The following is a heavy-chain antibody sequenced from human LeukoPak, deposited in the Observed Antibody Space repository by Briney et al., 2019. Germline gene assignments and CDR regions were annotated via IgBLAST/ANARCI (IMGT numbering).Heavy chain of an antibody. V-gene: IGHV3-23*01. J-gene: IGHJ6*02. D-gene: IGHD6-13*01. Sequence: AGGSLRLSCAASGFTFSSYAMSWVRQAPGKGLEWVSAISGSGGSTYYADSVKGRFTISRDNSKNTLYLQMNSLRAEDTAVYYCAKDSYSCSWEYYYGMDVWGQGTTVTVSS. CDR3: AKDSYSCSWEYYYGMDV. CDR2: ISGSGGST. CDR1: GFTFSSYA.